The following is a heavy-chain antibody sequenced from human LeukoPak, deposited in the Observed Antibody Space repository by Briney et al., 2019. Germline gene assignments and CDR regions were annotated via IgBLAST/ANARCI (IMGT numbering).Heavy chain of an antibody. Sequence: PGGSLRLSCAASGFTFSSYGMHWVRQAPGKGLEWVAFIRYDGSNKYYADSVKGRFTISRDNSKNTLYLQMNSLRAEDTAVYYCARDPFFGDGGVRGVINWFDPWGQGTLVTVSS. V-gene: IGHV3-30*02. D-gene: IGHD3-10*01. CDR1: GFTFSSYG. CDR2: IRYDGSNK. CDR3: ARDPFFGDGGVRGVINWFDP. J-gene: IGHJ5*02.